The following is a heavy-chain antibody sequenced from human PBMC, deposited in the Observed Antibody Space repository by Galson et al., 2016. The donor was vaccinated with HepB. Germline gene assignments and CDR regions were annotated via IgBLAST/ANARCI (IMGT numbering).Heavy chain of an antibody. V-gene: IGHV1-69*19. J-gene: IGHJ6*02. CDR3: ARWDAVVLVYGVDV. CDR2: INPIFGTP. D-gene: IGHD1-26*01. CDR1: GGTLSGYA. Sequence: KVSCKASGGTLSGYAISWVRQAPGHGLEWMGAINPIFGTPNYAQKFQGRVTITADESTSTAYMELSNLRSEDTAVYYCARWDAVVLVYGVDVWGQGTTVIVAS.